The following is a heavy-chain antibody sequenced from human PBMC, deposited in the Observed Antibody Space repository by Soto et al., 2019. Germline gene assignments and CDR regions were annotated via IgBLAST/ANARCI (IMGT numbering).Heavy chain of an antibody. Sequence: VQLLESGGGLVQPGGSLRLSCAASGFTFWGYAMSWVRQPPGKGLEWVSSINGRGDDTYYADSVRGRFTISRDNSKNTLYLQIDNLRADDTAMLYCAKSSPQSSAWAPWDSCGQGTLVTVSS. CDR1: GFTFWGYA. V-gene: IGHV3-23*01. D-gene: IGHD1-26*01. J-gene: IGHJ5*01. CDR3: AKSSPQSSAWAPWDS. CDR2: INGRGDDT.